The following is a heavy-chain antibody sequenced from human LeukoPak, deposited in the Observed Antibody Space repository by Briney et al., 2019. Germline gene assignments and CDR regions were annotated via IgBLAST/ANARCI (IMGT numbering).Heavy chain of an antibody. CDR2: INPNSGGT. D-gene: IGHD2-2*01. V-gene: IGHV1-2*02. Sequence: ASVKVSCKAFGYTFTGYYMHWVRQAPGQGLEWMGWINPNSGGTNYAQKFQGRVTMTRDTSISTAYMELSRLRSDDTAVYYCAYNPRYCSSTSCWNWFDPWGQGTLVTVSS. J-gene: IGHJ5*02. CDR3: AYNPRYCSSTSCWNWFDP. CDR1: GYTFTGYY.